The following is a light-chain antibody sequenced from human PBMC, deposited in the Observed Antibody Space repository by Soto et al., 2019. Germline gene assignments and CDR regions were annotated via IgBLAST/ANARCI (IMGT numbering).Light chain of an antibody. V-gene: IGLV2-14*01. CDR2: EVS. CDR1: SSDVGAYNY. J-gene: IGLJ3*02. CDR3: ASYTSSTSWV. Sequence: QSALTQPASVSGSPGQSITISCTGTSSDVGAYNYVSWYQQHPVKAPKLMIYEVSNRPSGLSNRFSGSKSGNTASLTISGLQAEDEADYYCASYTSSTSWVFGGGTKLTVL.